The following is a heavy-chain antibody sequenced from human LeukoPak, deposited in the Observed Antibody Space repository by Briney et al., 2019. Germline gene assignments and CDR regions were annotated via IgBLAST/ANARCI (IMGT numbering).Heavy chain of an antibody. CDR1: GLTFSSSW. Sequence: GGSLRLSCAASGLTFSSSWMDWVRQAPGKGLEWVASINPDGNKKYSADSVKGRFTISRDNAENSLYLQMNSLRVEDTAFYYCARDLAYSRLDYWGQGMLVTVSS. D-gene: IGHD5-18*01. J-gene: IGHJ4*02. CDR2: INPDGNKK. CDR3: ARDLAYSRLDY. V-gene: IGHV3-7*01.